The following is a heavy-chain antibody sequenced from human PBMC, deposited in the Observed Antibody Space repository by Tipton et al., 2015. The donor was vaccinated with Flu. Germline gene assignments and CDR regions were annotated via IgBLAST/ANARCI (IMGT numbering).Heavy chain of an antibody. CDR1: GINVSSNY. D-gene: IGHD1-26*01. J-gene: IGHJ3*02. V-gene: IGHV3-53*01. Sequence: SLRLSCVVSGINVSSNYMSWVRQAPGKGLEWVSVIYSGGSTYYADSVKGRFTISRDNSKNTLYLQMNSLRAEDTAVYYCSGTQGTFDIWGQGTMVTVSS. CDR3: SGTQGTFDI. CDR2: IYSGGST.